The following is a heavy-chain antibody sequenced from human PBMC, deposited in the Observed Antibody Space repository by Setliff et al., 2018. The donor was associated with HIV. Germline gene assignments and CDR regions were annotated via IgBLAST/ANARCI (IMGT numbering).Heavy chain of an antibody. CDR1: GGSISNYY. CDR3: ARSLSGDYYYGMDV. CDR2: SYHSGST. J-gene: IGHJ6*02. D-gene: IGHD3-10*01. Sequence: SETLSLTCTVSGGSISNYYWSWIRQPPGKGLEWIGFSYHSGSTMYNPSLKSRVTISVDTSRNQFSLKLSSVTAADTAVYYCARSLSGDYYYGMDVWGQGTTVTVSS. V-gene: IGHV4-59*01.